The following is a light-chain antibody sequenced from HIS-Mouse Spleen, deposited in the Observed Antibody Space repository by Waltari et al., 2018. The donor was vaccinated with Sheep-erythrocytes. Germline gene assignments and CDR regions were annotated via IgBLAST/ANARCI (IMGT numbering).Light chain of an antibody. V-gene: IGKV3-11*01. CDR1: QSVSSY. CDR3: QQRSNWYT. J-gene: IGKJ2*01. CDR2: DAS. Sequence: EIVLTQSPATLSLSPGERATLSCRASQSVSSYLAWYQQKPGQAPMLLIYDASSGSGTDFTLTISSLEPEDFAVYYCQQRSNWYTFGQGTKLEIK.